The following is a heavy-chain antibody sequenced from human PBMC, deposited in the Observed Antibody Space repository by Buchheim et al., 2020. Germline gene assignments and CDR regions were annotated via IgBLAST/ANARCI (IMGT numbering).Heavy chain of an antibody. J-gene: IGHJ6*03. CDR1: GFIFSSFE. Sequence: EVQVVESGGGLVQPGGSLRLSCAASGFIFSSFEMNWVRQAPGKGLEWVSYISSSGNTIYYADSVKGRFTISRDNAKKSLYLQMNSLRAEDTAVYYCARAARPSGAYYYMDVWGKGTT. D-gene: IGHD6-6*01. V-gene: IGHV3-48*03. CDR2: ISSSGNTI. CDR3: ARAARPSGAYYYMDV.